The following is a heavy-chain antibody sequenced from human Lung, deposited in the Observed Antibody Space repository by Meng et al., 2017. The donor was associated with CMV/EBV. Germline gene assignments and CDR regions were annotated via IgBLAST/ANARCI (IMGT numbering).Heavy chain of an antibody. J-gene: IGHJ4*02. V-gene: IGHV2-5*02. CDR1: GFSFSTSGVG. CDR2: IYWDDDK. D-gene: IGHD3-9*01. CDR3: AHSKQLRYFDWLKINRDFDY. Sequence: QITLKESGPTLVKPTQTLTLTCTFSGFSFSTSGVGVGWIRQPPGKALEWLALIYWDDDKRYSPSLKSRLTITKDTSKNQVVLTMTNMDPVDTATYYCAHSKQLRYFDWLKINRDFDYCGQGPLVTVSS.